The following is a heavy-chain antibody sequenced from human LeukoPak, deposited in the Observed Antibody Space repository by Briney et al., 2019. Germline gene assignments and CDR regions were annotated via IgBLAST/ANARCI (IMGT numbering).Heavy chain of an antibody. V-gene: IGHV4-34*01. D-gene: IGHD2-21*02. J-gene: IGHJ6*03. CDR2: INHSGST. CDR3: ARGPRVVVTKYYYYMDV. Sequence: SETLSLTCAVYGGSFSGYYWSGIRQPPGKGLEWIGEINHSGSTNYNPSLKSRVTISVDTSKNQFSLKLSSVTAADTAVYYCARGPRVVVTKYYYYMDVWGKGTTVTVSS. CDR1: GGSFSGYY.